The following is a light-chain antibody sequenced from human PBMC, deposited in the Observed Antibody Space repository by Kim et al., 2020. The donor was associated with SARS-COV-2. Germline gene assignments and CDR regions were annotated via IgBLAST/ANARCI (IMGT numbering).Light chain of an antibody. CDR1: QSVASN. J-gene: IGKJ5*01. CDR3: QQYDNWPIT. Sequence: VSPRERATPSCRASQSVASNLAWYQQKPGQTPRLLIYGASTRATGIPARFSGSGSGREFTLTISSLQSEDFAVYYCQQYDNWPITFGQGTRLEIK. CDR2: GAS. V-gene: IGKV3-15*01.